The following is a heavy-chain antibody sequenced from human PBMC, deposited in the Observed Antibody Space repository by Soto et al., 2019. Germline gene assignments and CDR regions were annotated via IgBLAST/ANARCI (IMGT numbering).Heavy chain of an antibody. D-gene: IGHD6-19*01. Sequence: EVQLLESGGGLVQPGGSLRLSCAASGFTFSSYAMSWVRQAPGKGLEWVSAISGSGGSTYYADSVKGRFTISRENSKNTLYLQMNSQRAEDTAVYYCAKVADGWYVFWYFDLWGRGTLVTVSS. CDR3: AKVADGWYVFWYFDL. CDR2: ISGSGGST. J-gene: IGHJ2*01. CDR1: GFTFSSYA. V-gene: IGHV3-23*01.